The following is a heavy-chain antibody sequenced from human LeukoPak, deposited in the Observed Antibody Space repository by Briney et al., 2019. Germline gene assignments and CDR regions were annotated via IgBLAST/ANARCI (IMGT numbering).Heavy chain of an antibody. D-gene: IGHD6-13*01. CDR3: ARVSSSWSGAFDV. Sequence: PSETLSLTCTVSTSSFSYHYWSWIRQSPGKGLEWIGFIYSSGSTNYNPSVKSRVTISVDTSKNQFSLKLTSVTAADTAVYYCARVSSSWSGAFDVWGQGTMVTVSS. CDR1: TSSFSYHY. CDR2: IYSSGST. V-gene: IGHV4-59*11. J-gene: IGHJ3*01.